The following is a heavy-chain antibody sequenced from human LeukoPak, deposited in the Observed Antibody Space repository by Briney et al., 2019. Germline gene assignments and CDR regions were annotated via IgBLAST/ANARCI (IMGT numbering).Heavy chain of an antibody. Sequence: GRSLRLSCAASGFTFSSYGMHWVRQAPHEGLEWVAVISYDGSNKYYADSVKGRFTISRHNSKNTLYLQMNSLRAEDTAVYYGAKGRQYIVRGVNAYSGNDYWGQGTLVTVSS. J-gene: IGHJ4*02. CDR3: AKGRQYIVRGVNAYSGNDY. D-gene: IGHD3-10*01. V-gene: IGHV3-30*18. CDR2: ISYDGSNK. CDR1: GFTFSSYG.